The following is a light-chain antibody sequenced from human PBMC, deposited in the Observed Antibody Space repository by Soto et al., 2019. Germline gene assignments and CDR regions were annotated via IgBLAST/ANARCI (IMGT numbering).Light chain of an antibody. V-gene: IGLV3-21*04. CDR3: QVWDSSSGDYV. Sequence: SSELTQPPSVSVAPGKTARITCGGNNIGSKSVHWYQQKPGQAPVLVIYYDSDRPSGIPERFSGSNSGNTATLTISRVEAGDEADYYCQVWDSSSGDYVFGTGTKVTVL. CDR1: NIGSKS. CDR2: YDS. J-gene: IGLJ1*01.